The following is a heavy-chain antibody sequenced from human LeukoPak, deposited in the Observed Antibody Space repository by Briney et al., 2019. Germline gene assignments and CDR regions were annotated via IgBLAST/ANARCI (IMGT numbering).Heavy chain of an antibody. CDR1: GGSFSGYY. J-gene: IGHJ3*02. V-gene: IGHV4-34*01. D-gene: IGHD5-24*01. Sequence: SETLSPTCAVYGGSFSGYYCSWIRQPPGKGLEWIGEINHSGSTNYNPSLKSRVTISVDTSKNQFSLKLSSVTAADTAVYYCARGRRDGYNLVRAFDIWGQGTMVTVSS. CDR2: INHSGST. CDR3: ARGRRDGYNLVRAFDI.